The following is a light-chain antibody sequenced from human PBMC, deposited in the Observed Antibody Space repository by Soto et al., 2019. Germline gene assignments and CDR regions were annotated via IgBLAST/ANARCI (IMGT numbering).Light chain of an antibody. CDR3: QQSYSAPWT. J-gene: IGKJ1*01. CDR1: QRANTY. V-gene: IGKV1-39*01. CDR2: GAS. Sequence: DIQMTQSPSSLSASVGDRVTITCRASQRANTYLNWYQQKVGKVPKLLIYGASSLQSGVPSRFSGSGSGTDFTLTTSSLQPEDFATYYCQQSYSAPWTFGQGTKVYI.